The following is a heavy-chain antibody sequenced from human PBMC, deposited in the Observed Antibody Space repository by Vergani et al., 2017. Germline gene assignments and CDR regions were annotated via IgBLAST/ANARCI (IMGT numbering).Heavy chain of an antibody. Sequence: EVQLVESGGGLVQPGGSLRLSCAASGFTFSSYEMNWVRQAPGKGLEWVSYISSSGSTIYYADSVKGRFTISRDNAKNSLYLQMNSPRAEDTAVYYCARVPNYSSSWYRSGAFDIWGQGTMVTVSS. CDR2: ISSSGSTI. D-gene: IGHD6-13*01. CDR3: ARVPNYSSSWYRSGAFDI. J-gene: IGHJ3*02. V-gene: IGHV3-48*03. CDR1: GFTFSSYE.